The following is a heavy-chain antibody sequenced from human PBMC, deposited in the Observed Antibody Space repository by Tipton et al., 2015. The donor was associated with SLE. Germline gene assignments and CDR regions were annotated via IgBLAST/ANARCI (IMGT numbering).Heavy chain of an antibody. J-gene: IGHJ4*02. Sequence: TLSLTCAVSGYSISSSYYWGWIRQPPGKGLEWIGSFAHSGSSFYNPSLKSRVSISADTSRNQFSLKLRSVNAADTALYFCATKETAVGQGFDSWGQGTLVTASS. CDR3: ATKETAVGQGFDS. CDR1: GYSISSSYY. CDR2: FAHSGSS. V-gene: IGHV4-38-2*01. D-gene: IGHD5-18*01.